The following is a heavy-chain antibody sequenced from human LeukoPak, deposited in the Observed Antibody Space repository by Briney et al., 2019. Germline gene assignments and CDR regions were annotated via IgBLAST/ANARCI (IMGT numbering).Heavy chain of an antibody. Sequence: PGGSLRLSCAASGFTFSSYSMNWVRRAPGKGREWVASISSSSSYIYYAESVRGRFAIPRDNAKNSLFLQMNSLRGEDTAVYYGARERRMYSSGWLKDYYCYYYMDVWGKGTTVTISS. CDR2: ISSSSSYI. CDR3: ARERRMYSSGWLKDYYCYYYMDV. D-gene: IGHD6-19*01. J-gene: IGHJ6*03. V-gene: IGHV3-21*04. CDR1: GFTFSSYS.